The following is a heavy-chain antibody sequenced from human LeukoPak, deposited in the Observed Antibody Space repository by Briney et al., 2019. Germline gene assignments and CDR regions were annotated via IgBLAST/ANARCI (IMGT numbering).Heavy chain of an antibody. J-gene: IGHJ2*01. CDR1: GGSISSYY. D-gene: IGHD2-2*01. CDR2: IYYSGST. V-gene: IGHV4-59*01. CDR3: ARLLYCSSTSCLERYFDL. Sequence: SENLSLTCTVSGGSISSYYWSWIRQPPGKGLEWIGYIYYSGSTNYNPSLKSRVTISVDTSKNQFSLKLSSVTAADTAVYYCARLLYCSSTSCLERYFDLWGRGTLVTVSS.